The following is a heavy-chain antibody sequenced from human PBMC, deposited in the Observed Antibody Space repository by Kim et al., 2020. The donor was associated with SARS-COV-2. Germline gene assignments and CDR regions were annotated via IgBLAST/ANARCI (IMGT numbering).Heavy chain of an antibody. D-gene: IGHD3-10*01. CDR1: GFTFSSYA. CDR3: AKGARPYGSGSYYYYYGMDV. CDR2: ISGSGGST. Sequence: GGSLRLSCAASGFTFSSYAMSWVRQAPGKGLEWVSAISGSGGSTYYADSVKGRFTISRDNSKNTLYLQMNSLRAEDTAVYYCAKGARPYGSGSYYYYYGMDVWGQGTTVTVSS. J-gene: IGHJ6*02. V-gene: IGHV3-23*01.